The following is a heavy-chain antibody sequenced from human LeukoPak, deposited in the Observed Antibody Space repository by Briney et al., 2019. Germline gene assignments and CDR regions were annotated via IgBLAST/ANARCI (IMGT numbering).Heavy chain of an antibody. V-gene: IGHV4-31*03. CDR2: IYYGGSP. CDR1: GGSIGSGLYY. CDR3: ARGITNRGLFSWFDP. J-gene: IGHJ5*01. D-gene: IGHD3-10*01. Sequence: SETLSLTCTVSGGSIGSGLYYWTWIRQHPGEGLEWIGYIYYGGSPYYNPSLKSRISISIDTSTNQFSLKLTSVTAADTAVYYCARGITNRGLFSWFDPWGQGSLVTVSS.